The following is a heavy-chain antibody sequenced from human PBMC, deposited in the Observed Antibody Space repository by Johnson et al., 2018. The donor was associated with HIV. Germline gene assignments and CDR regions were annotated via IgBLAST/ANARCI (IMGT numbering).Heavy chain of an antibody. D-gene: IGHD6-6*01. V-gene: IGHV3-20*04. CDR2: FNWNGGST. CDR1: GFTFADYG. Sequence: VQLVESGGGVVRPGGSLRLSCAASGFTFADYGMNWVRQVPGKGLEWVSGFNWNGGSTGYAVSVKGRFTISSDNAKTSLYLEINSLRAEDTALYYCARRSSSTLAFDIWGQGTMVTVSS. J-gene: IGHJ3*02. CDR3: ARRSSSTLAFDI.